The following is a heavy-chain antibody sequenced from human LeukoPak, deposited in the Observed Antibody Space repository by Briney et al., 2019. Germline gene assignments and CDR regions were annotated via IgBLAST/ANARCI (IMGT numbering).Heavy chain of an antibody. CDR3: ARDRGRYTSGWYFDY. V-gene: IGHV3-21*05. CDR1: GFTFSSYA. D-gene: IGHD6-19*01. CDR2: ISSTGIYT. Sequence: KPGGSLRLSCAASGFTFSSYAMSWVRQAPGKGLEWISYISSTGIYTNYADSVKGRFTISRDNAKNSLYLQMNSLRAEDTAVYYCARDRGRYTSGWYFDYWGQGTLVTVSS. J-gene: IGHJ4*02.